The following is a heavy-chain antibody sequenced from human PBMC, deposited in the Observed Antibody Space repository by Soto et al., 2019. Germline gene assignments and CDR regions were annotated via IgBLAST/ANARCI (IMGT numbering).Heavy chain of an antibody. CDR1: GGSISSGY. V-gene: IGHV4-59*01. D-gene: IGHD3-22*01. Sequence: PSETLSLTYSVSGGSISSGYWTWIRQPPGKGLEWIGYIYYGGSINYNPSLKSRVIISVDTAKNQFSLRLSSVSAADTAVYYCTGAYYDVSGYSLDPWGQGTSVTVS. J-gene: IGHJ5*02. CDR3: TGAYYDVSGYSLDP. CDR2: IYYGGSI.